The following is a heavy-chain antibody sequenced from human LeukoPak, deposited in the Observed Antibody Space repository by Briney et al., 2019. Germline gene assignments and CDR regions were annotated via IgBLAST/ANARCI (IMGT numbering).Heavy chain of an antibody. CDR2: ISAYNGNT. Sequence: GASVKVSCKASGYTLTSYGISWVRQAPGQGLEWMGWISAYNGNTNYARKLQGRVTMTTDTSTSTAYMELRSLRSDDTAVYYCAREPQYCTNGVCYTYFDYWGQGTLVTVSS. V-gene: IGHV1-18*01. CDR1: GYTLTSYG. J-gene: IGHJ4*02. CDR3: AREPQYCTNGVCYTYFDY. D-gene: IGHD2-8*01.